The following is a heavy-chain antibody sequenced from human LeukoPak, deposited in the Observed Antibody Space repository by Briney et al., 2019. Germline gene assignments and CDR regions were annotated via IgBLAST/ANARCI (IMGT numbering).Heavy chain of an antibody. CDR3: ARHSDDYGDYDPHSGYYFDY. CDR2: IYYSGST. Sequence: SETLSLTCTVSGGSISSSSYYWGWIRQPPGKGLEWIGSIYYSGSTYYNPSRKSRVTISVDTSKNQFSLKLSSVTAADTAVYYCARHSDDYGDYDPHSGYYFDYWGQGTLVTVSS. J-gene: IGHJ4*02. CDR1: GGSISSSSYY. V-gene: IGHV4-39*01. D-gene: IGHD4-17*01.